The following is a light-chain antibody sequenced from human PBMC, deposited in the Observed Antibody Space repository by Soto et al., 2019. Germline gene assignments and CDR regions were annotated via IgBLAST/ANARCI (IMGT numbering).Light chain of an antibody. Sequence: EIVLTQSPATLSLSPGERATLSCRASRSVSRYLAWYQQQPCQAPRLLVSDASSRATGIPARFSSSGSETALPLPIHTPAPEDFAVYSSHHRRHWPFTFHPATKVAIK. J-gene: IGKJ3*01. CDR1: RSVSRY. CDR2: DAS. CDR3: HHRRHWPFT. V-gene: IGKV3-11*01.